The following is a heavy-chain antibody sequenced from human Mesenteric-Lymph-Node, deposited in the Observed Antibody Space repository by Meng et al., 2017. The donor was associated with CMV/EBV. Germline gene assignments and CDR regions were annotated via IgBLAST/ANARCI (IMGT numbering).Heavy chain of an antibody. J-gene: IGHJ6*02. Sequence: ASVKVSCKASGYSFSDYYIHWVRQAPGQGLEWMGWISAYNGNTNYAQKLQGRVTMTTDTSTSTAYMELRSLRSDDTAVYYCARVPEYSGYEGMGGMDVWGQGTTVTVSS. D-gene: IGHD5-12*01. CDR2: ISAYNGNT. CDR3: ARVPEYSGYEGMGGMDV. CDR1: GYSFSDYY. V-gene: IGHV1-18*04.